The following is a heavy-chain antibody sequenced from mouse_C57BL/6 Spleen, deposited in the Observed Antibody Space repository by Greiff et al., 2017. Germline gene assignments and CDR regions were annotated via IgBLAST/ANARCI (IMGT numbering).Heavy chain of an antibody. Sequence: QVQLQQSGAELARPGASVKLSCKASGYTFTSYGISWVKQRTGQGLEWIGEIYPRSGNTYYNEKFKGKATLTADKSSSTAYMELRSLTSEDSAVYFCARQDYYGSSPAYWGQGTLVTVSA. D-gene: IGHD1-1*01. CDR2: IYPRSGNT. CDR3: ARQDYYGSSPAY. V-gene: IGHV1-81*01. CDR1: GYTFTSYG. J-gene: IGHJ3*01.